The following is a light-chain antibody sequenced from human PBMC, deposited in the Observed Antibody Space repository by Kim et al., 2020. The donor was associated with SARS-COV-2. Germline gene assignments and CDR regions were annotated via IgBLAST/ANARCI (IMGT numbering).Light chain of an antibody. CDR2: EVS. CDR3: LQCAHRPPT. Sequence: DAVMTQTQLSLSVNPGQPASISCKSSQSLLQTTGKTYFYWYVQKPGQSPPLLIYEVSSRFSGVPDRFSGSGSGTDFTLKISRVEAVDVWIYYSLQCAHRPPTFGQGTKVDI. CDR1: QSLLQTTGKTY. J-gene: IGKJ1*01. V-gene: IGKV2-29*02.